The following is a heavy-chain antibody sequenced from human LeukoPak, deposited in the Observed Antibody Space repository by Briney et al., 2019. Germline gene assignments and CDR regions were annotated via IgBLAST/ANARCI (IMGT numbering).Heavy chain of an antibody. CDR3: ARGQAFDR. V-gene: IGHV4-34*01. J-gene: IGHJ5*02. CDR1: GGSFSGYY. CDR2: INHSGST. Sequence: SETLSLTCAVYGGSFSGYYWSWIRQPPGKGLEWIGEINHSGSTNYNPSLKSRVTISVDTSKNQFSLKLSSVTAADTAVYYCARGQAFDRWGQGTLVTVSS.